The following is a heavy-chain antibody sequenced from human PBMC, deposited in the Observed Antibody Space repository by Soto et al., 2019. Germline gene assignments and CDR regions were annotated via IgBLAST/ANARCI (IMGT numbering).Heavy chain of an antibody. CDR2: ISAYNGNT. CDR3: ARGPTVTTPYYYYYMDV. J-gene: IGHJ6*03. Sequence: ASVKVSCKASGYTFNSYGISWVRQAPGQGLEWMGWISAYNGNTNYAQKLQGRVTMTTDTSTSTAYMELRSLRSEDTAVYYCARGPTVTTPYYYYYMDVWGKGTTVTVSS. V-gene: IGHV1-18*01. CDR1: GYTFNSYG. D-gene: IGHD4-17*01.